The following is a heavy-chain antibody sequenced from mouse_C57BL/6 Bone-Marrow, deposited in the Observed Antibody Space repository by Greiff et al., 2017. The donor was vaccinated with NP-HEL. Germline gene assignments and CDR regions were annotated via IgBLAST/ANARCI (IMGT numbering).Heavy chain of an antibody. CDR2: ISSGSSTI. CDR1: GFTFSDYG. Sequence: EVQLVESGGGLVKPGGSLKLSCAASGFTFSDYGMHWVRQAPEKGLEWVAYISSGSSTIYYADTVKGRFPISRDNAKNTLFLQRTSLRSEDTAMYYCARGNGPFYLYVDVWGTGTTVTVSS. V-gene: IGHV5-17*01. CDR3: ARGNGPFYLYVDV. J-gene: IGHJ1*03.